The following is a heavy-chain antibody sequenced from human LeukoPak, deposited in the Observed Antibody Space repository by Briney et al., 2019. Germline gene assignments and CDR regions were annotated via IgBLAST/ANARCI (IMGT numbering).Heavy chain of an antibody. V-gene: IGHV1-24*01. CDR3: ATVPPTYYDILTAHYYFDY. J-gene: IGHJ4*02. CDR2: FDPEDGET. Sequence: ASVNVSCKVSGYTLTELSMHWVRQAPGKGLEWMGGFDPEDGETIYAQKFQGRVTMTEDTSTDTAYMELSSLRSEDTAVYYCATVPPTYYDILTAHYYFDYWGQGTLVTVSS. CDR1: GYTLTELS. D-gene: IGHD3-9*01.